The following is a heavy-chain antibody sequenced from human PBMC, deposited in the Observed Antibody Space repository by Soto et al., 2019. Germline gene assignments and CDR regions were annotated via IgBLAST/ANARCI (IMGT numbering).Heavy chain of an antibody. CDR3: AKDAPRYSGFDFSQ. J-gene: IGHJ4*02. V-gene: IGHV3-30*18. Sequence: QVQLVESGGGVVQPGRSLRLSCEASGFSLSTYGMHWVRQAPGKGLEWVAVISYDGSNKYHADSVKGRFTISRDNSRNTLYLQMNSLRLAETAVYYCAKDAPRYSGFDFSQWGQGTLVTVSS. CDR1: GFSLSTYG. D-gene: IGHD5-12*01. CDR2: ISYDGSNK.